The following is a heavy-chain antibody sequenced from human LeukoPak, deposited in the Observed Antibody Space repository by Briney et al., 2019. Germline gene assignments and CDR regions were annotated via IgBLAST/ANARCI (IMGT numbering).Heavy chain of an antibody. CDR3: AKDRDGGNFYFDY. V-gene: IGHV3-30*02. J-gene: IGHJ4*02. Sequence: GGSLRLSCAASGFTFRSFGMHWVRQAPGKGLEWVSFIRSDGRATDYADSVKGRLTISRDNSRNTLYVQMNSLRDEDTAIYYCAKDRDGGNFYFDYWGQGILVTVSX. CDR2: IRSDGRAT. D-gene: IGHD4-23*01. CDR1: GFTFRSFG.